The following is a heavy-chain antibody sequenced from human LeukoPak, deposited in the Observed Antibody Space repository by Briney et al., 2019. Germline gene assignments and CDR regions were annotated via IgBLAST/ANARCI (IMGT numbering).Heavy chain of an antibody. D-gene: IGHD4-17*01. Sequence: PGGSLRLSCAASGFTFSSYDMHWVRQATGKGLEWVSAIGTAGETYYPGSVKGRFTISRENAKNSLYLQMNSLRAGDTAVYYCARGLYGDYRHDAFDIWGQGTMVTVSS. CDR1: GFTFSSYD. J-gene: IGHJ3*02. CDR2: IGTAGET. CDR3: ARGLYGDYRHDAFDI. V-gene: IGHV3-13*01.